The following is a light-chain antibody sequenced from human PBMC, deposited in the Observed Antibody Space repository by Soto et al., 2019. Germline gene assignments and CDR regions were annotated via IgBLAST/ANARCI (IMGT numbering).Light chain of an antibody. CDR1: QYISTY. CDR2: AAS. V-gene: IGKV1-39*01. CDR3: QQNT. Sequence: DLQMTQSPSSLSASVGDRVTITCRASQYISTYLNWYQQKPRKAPKLLIYAASTLQSGVPSRFSGSGSGTEFTLAINSLQPEDFATYYCQQNTFGQGTKLEIK. J-gene: IGKJ2*01.